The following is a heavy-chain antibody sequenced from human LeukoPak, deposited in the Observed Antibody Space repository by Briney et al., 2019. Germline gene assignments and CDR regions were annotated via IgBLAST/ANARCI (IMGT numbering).Heavy chain of an antibody. CDR3: AREIVATIGGAFDI. D-gene: IGHD5-12*01. CDR2: INPHSGGT. CDR1: GYTFTGYY. Sequence: ASVKVSCKASGYTFTGYYMRWVRQAPGHGLEWMGWINPHSGGTHYAQKFQGRVTMTRDTSISTAYMELSSLRSDDTAVYFCAREIVATIGGAFDIWGQGTMVTVSS. J-gene: IGHJ3*02. V-gene: IGHV1-2*02.